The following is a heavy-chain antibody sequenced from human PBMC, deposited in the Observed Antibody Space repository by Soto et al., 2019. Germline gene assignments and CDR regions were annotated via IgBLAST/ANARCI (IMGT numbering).Heavy chain of an antibody. CDR1: GYTLPELS. J-gene: IGHJ6*02. CDR3: ATTYYDFWSGTRYYYGMDV. D-gene: IGHD3-3*01. Sequence: SXNVSFEVSGYTLPELSMHLWRQAPGKGLEWMGGFDPEDGETIYAQKFQGRVTMTEDTSTDTAYMELSSLRSEDTAVYYCATTYYDFWSGTRYYYGMDVWAQGTTVTVSS. V-gene: IGHV1-24*01. CDR2: FDPEDGET.